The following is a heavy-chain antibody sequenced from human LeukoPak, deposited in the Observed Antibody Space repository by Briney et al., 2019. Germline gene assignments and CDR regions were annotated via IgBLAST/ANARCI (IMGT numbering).Heavy chain of an antibody. CDR3: ARVAEAAAFDS. CDR2: ISSSNRYI. V-gene: IGHV3-21*06. D-gene: IGHD6-13*01. Sequence: PGGSLRLSCAASGFTFRSYSMNWVRQAPGKGLEWVSSISSSNRYIYYADSMKGRFTISRDNSKNSLYLQMNSLRAEDTAVYYCARVAEAAAFDSWGQGTLVTVSS. CDR1: GFTFRSYS. J-gene: IGHJ4*02.